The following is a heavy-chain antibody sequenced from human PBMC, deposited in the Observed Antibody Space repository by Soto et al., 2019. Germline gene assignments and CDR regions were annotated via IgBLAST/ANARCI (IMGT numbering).Heavy chain of an antibody. CDR1: GGSFSGYY. D-gene: IGHD3-10*01. CDR2: INHSGST. V-gene: IGHV4-34*01. J-gene: IGHJ4*02. Sequence: SETLSLTCAVYGGSFSGYYWSWIRQPPGKGLEWIGEINHSGSTNYNPSLKSRVTISVDTSKNQFSLKLSSVTSADTAVYYCARGSRPNYYGSGSYYVLGYWGQGTLVIVSS. CDR3: ARGSRPNYYGSGSYYVLGY.